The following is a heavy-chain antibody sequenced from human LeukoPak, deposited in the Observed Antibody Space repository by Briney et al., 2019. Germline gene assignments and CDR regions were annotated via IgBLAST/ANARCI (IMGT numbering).Heavy chain of an antibody. V-gene: IGHV3-9*01. CDR2: ISWNSGSI. CDR1: GFTFDDYA. CDR3: ASSRHYFDY. Sequence: PGGSLRLSRAASGFTFDDYAMHWVRQAPGKGLEWVSGISWNSGSIGYADSVKGRFTISRDNAKNSLYLQMNSLRAEDTAVYYCASSRHYFDYWGQGTLVTVSS. J-gene: IGHJ4*02.